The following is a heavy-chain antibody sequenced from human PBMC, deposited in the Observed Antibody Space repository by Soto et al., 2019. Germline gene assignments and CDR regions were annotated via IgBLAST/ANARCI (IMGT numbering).Heavy chain of an antibody. CDR3: ARAALGVGLSPVFDY. CDR2: ISSSGSTT. CDR1: GFTFSDYY. J-gene: IGHJ4*02. V-gene: IGHV3-11*01. D-gene: IGHD3-3*01. Sequence: GGSLRLSCAASGFTFSDYYMSWIRQAPGKGLEWVSYISSSGSTTYYADSVKGRFTISRDNAKNSLYLQMNSLRAEDTAVYYCARAALGVGLSPVFDYWGQGTLVTVSS.